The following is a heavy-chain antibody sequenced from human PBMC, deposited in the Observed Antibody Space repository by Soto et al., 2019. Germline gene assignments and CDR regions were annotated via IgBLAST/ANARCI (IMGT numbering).Heavy chain of an antibody. CDR1: RLTFWSYA. CDR2: ISGSGGST. D-gene: IGHD3-10*01. Sequence: GSMKLCCAASRLTFWSYAMSGSRQAPGKGLEWVSAISGSGGSTYYADSVKGRFTISRDNSKNTLYLQMNSLRAEDTAVYYCAKDLPMGRGVIISTNGFDPWGQGTLVTVSS. V-gene: IGHV3-23*01. CDR3: AKDLPMGRGVIISTNGFDP. J-gene: IGHJ5*02.